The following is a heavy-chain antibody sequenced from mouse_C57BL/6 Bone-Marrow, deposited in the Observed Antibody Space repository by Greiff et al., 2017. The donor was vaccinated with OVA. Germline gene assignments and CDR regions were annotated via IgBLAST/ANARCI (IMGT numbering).Heavy chain of an antibody. CDR1: GYTFTSYW. CDR3: AREVYYYGSSLLDY. D-gene: IGHD1-1*01. Sequence: QVQLQQPGAELVRPGSSVKLSCKASGYTFTSYWMHWVKQRPIQGLEWIGNIDPSDSETHYNQKFKDKATLTVDKSSSTAYMLLSSLTSEDSAVYYCAREVYYYGSSLLDYWGQGTTLTVSS. J-gene: IGHJ2*01. V-gene: IGHV1-52*01. CDR2: IDPSDSET.